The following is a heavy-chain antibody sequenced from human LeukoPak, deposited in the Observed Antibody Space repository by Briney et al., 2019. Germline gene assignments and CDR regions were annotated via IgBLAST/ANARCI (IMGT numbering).Heavy chain of an antibody. V-gene: IGHV3-48*03. CDR1: GFTFSSYE. J-gene: IGHJ6*02. CDR2: ISSGSTI. Sequence: PGGSLRLSCAASGFTFSSYEMNWVRQAPGKGLEWVSYISSGSTIYDADSVKGRFTISRDNAKNSLYLQMNSLRAEDTALYYCAKAGYDFWSGYLGTYYYYGMDVWGQGTTVTVSS. D-gene: IGHD3-3*01. CDR3: AKAGYDFWSGYLGTYYYYGMDV.